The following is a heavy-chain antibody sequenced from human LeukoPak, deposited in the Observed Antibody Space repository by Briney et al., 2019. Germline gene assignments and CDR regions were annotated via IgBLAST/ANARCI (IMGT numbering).Heavy chain of an antibody. D-gene: IGHD3-10*01. V-gene: IGHV3-21*01. CDR1: GFTFSSYS. J-gene: IGHJ4*02. Sequence: GGSLRLSCAASGFTFSSYSMNWVRQAPGKGLEWVSSISSSSSYIYYADSVKGRFTISRVNAKNSLYLQMNSLRVEDTAVYYCAKVAKYYYGSETYYFFEHWGQGTPVTASS. CDR3: AKVAKYYYGSETYYFFEH. CDR2: ISSSSSYI.